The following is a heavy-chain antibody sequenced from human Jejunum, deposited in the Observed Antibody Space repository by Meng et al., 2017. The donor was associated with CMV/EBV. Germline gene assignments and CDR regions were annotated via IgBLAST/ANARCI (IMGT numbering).Heavy chain of an antibody. Sequence: SCAASGFTFSSHAMSWVRPAPGKGLVWVASIISSGDGTYYADSVKGRFAISRDNSENTLFLQMGSLRAEDTALYYCTKDQWWYDLWGQGTLVTVSS. CDR3: TKDQWWYDL. V-gene: IGHV3-23*01. CDR2: IISSGDGT. J-gene: IGHJ4*02. CDR1: GFTFSSHA. D-gene: IGHD2-15*01.